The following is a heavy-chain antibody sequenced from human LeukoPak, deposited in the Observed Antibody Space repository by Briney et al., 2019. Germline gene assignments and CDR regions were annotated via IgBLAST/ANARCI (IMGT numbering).Heavy chain of an antibody. Sequence: SETLSLTCTVSGGSISSYYWSWIRQPPGKGLEWIGYIYYSGSTNYNPSLKSRVTISVDTSKNQFSLKLSSVTAADTAVYYCARDGGRYCSGGSCYLETTLDYWGQGTLVTVSS. D-gene: IGHD2-15*01. CDR3: ARDGGRYCSGGSCYLETTLDY. J-gene: IGHJ4*02. V-gene: IGHV4-59*01. CDR1: GGSISSYY. CDR2: IYYSGST.